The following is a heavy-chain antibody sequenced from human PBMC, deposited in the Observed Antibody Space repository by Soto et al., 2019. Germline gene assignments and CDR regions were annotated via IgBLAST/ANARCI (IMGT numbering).Heavy chain of an antibody. CDR1: GFTFSDYY. J-gene: IGHJ4*02. V-gene: IGHV3-72*01. CDR3: ARDTGGSYDY. D-gene: IGHD1-26*01. Sequence: EVQLVESGGGLVQPGGSLRLSCAASGFTFSDYYMDWVRQVPGKGLEWVGRSRNKANSYNTEYAASVKGRFSISRDGSKDSMYLQMYSLKIEDTAVSYCARDTGGSYDYWGQGALVTVSS. CDR2: SRNKANSYNT.